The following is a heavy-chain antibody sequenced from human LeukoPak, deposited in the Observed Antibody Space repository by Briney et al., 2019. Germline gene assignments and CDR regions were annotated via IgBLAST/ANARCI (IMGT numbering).Heavy chain of an antibody. J-gene: IGHJ6*03. CDR2: ISGSGGST. CDR1: GFTFSSYA. D-gene: IGHD6-13*01. Sequence: PGGSLRLSCAASGFTFSSYAMSWVRQAPGKGLEWVSAISGSGGSTYYADSVKGRFTISRDNSKNTLYLQMNSLRAEDTAVYYCARDKYSSSWYGPSYYYYYMDVWGKGTTVTVSS. V-gene: IGHV3-23*01. CDR3: ARDKYSSSWYGPSYYYYYMDV.